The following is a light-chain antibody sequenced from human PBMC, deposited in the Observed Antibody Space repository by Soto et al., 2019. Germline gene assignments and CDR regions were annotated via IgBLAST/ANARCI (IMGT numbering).Light chain of an antibody. CDR1: SGHSSYA. Sequence: QLVLTQSPSASASLGASVKLTCTLSSGHSSYAIAWHQQQPEKGPRYLMKLNSDGSHSKGAGIPDRFSGSSSGAERYLTISSLQSEDEADYYCQTWGTGIVVFGGGTKVTVL. CDR3: QTWGTGIVV. J-gene: IGLJ2*01. V-gene: IGLV4-69*01. CDR2: LNSDGSH.